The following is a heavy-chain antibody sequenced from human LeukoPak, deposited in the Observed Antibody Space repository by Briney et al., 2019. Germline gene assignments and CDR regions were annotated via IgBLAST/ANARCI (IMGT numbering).Heavy chain of an antibody. CDR1: GFTFRSYW. J-gene: IGHJ4*02. V-gene: IGHV3-74*01. CDR2: INRDGSST. CDR3: VRDDSSHFDY. Sequence: PGGCLRLSCAASGFTFRSYWMHSVRQAPGKGLVWVSRINRDGSSTNYADSVKGRFTISRDNTKNTLYLQMDSLRAEDTAVYYCVRDDSSHFDYWGQGALVTVSS. D-gene: IGHD4-11*01.